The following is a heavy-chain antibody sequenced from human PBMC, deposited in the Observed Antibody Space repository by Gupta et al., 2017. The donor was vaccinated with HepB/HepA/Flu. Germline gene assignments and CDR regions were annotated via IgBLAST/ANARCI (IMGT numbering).Heavy chain of an antibody. CDR2: IYYSGSN. CDR1: GDSISPYH. V-gene: IGHV4-59*01. D-gene: IGHD6-13*01. CDR3: ARARYTSGWYAIEH. J-gene: IGHJ1*01. Sequence: QVQPQESGPGLVKPSETLSLTCTVSGDSISPYHWIWIRQPPGKALEWIGHIYYSGSNSYKPSLKSRVTMSVDTSKNQVSLKFSSVTAADTAVYYCARARYTSGWYAIEHWGQGTLLTVSS.